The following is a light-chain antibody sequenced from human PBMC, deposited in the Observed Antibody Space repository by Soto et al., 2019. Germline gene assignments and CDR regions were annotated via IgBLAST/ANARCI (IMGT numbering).Light chain of an antibody. CDR3: QQYEASPLT. J-gene: IGKJ3*01. V-gene: IGKV3-20*01. CDR2: AAS. CDR1: QSLSTYS. Sequence: EIVLTQSPGTLSLSPGDRATLSCRASQSLSTYSLAWYQQKPGQTPRLLIYAASTRDTDIPDRFNGSGSGTDFALTISRLEPEDFALYYCQQYEASPLTFGPGTKVDVK.